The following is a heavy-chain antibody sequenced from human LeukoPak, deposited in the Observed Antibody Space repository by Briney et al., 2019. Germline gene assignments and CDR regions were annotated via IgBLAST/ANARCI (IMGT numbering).Heavy chain of an antibody. CDR2: IKQDGSEK. D-gene: IGHD6-19*01. CDR3: ARRSSGWYWSFDY. Sequence: ETLSLTCAVYGGSFSGYYWSWVRQAPGKGLEWVANIKQDGSEKYYVDSVKGRFTISRDNAKNSLYLQMNSLRAEDTAVYYCARRSSGWYWSFDYWGQGTLVTVSS. CDR1: GGSFSGYY. J-gene: IGHJ4*02. V-gene: IGHV3-7*01.